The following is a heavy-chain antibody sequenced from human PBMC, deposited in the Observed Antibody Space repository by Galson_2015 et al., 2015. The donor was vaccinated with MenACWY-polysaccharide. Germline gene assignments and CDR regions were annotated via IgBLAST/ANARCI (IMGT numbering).Heavy chain of an antibody. Sequence: SLRLSCAASGFTFSSHAMSWVRQAPGKGLEWVSAISGRGGSTYYADSVRGRFTISRDNSKNTLYLQMNSLRAEDTAIYYCAKDERSGWFGIFDYWGQGILVTVSS. CDR2: ISGRGGST. J-gene: IGHJ4*02. D-gene: IGHD6-19*01. CDR3: AKDERSGWFGIFDY. CDR1: GFTFSSHA. V-gene: IGHV3-23*01.